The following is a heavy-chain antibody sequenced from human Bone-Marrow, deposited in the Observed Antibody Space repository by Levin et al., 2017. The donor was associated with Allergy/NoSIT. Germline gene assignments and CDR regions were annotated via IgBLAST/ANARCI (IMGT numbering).Heavy chain of an antibody. J-gene: IGHJ3*02. V-gene: IGHV3-21*01. CDR2: ISSSSSYI. CDR3: ARDGPKSRRGYCSSTSCPTPANAFDI. CDR1: GFTFSSYS. D-gene: IGHD2-2*01. Sequence: GGSLRLSCAASGFTFSSYSMNWVRQAPGKGLEWVSSISSSSSYIYYADSVKGRFTISRDNAKNSLYLQMNSLRAEDTAVYYCARDGPKSRRGYCSSTSCPTPANAFDIWGQGTMVTVSS.